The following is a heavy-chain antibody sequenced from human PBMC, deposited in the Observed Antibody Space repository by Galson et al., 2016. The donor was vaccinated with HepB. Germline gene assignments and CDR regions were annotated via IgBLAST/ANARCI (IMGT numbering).Heavy chain of an antibody. J-gene: IGHJ4*02. Sequence: SVKVSCKASGGTFSSYAINWMRQAPGQGLEWMGGIIPMLGRANYAQRFQGKVTITADESTGTAYMEMSSLRSDDTAVYYCARVDYYGSGTRYYFDYWGQGTLVTVSS. CDR3: ARVDYYGSGTRYYFDY. CDR1: GGTFSSYA. CDR2: IIPMLGRA. D-gene: IGHD3-10*01. V-gene: IGHV1-69*10.